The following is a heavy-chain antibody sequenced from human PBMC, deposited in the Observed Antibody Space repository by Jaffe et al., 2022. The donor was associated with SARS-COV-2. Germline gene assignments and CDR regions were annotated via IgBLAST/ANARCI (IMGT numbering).Heavy chain of an antibody. J-gene: IGHJ6*03. D-gene: IGHD1-1*01. CDR2: ITSSSSYK. CDR1: GFTFSNYR. CDR3: ARKSTGDHFDYMDV. V-gene: IGHV3-21*01. Sequence: EVQLVESGGGLVKPGGSLRLSCSASGFTFSNYRMNWVRQAPGKGLEWVSSITSSSSYKMYADSVKGRFTISRDNAKNSLFLQMNGLRGDDTAVYYCARKSTGDHFDYMDVWGRGTTVTVSS.